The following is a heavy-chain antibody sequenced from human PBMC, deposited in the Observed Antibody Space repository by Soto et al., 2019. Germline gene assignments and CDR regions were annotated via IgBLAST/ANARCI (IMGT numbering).Heavy chain of an antibody. V-gene: IGHV4-34*01. CDR3: AEGAVAGMRLLDY. D-gene: IGHD6-19*01. CDR2: INHSGGT. J-gene: IGHJ4*01. CDR1: GGSFSGYY. Sequence: QVQLQQWGAGLLKPSEPLSLTCAVYGGSFSGYYWMWIRQPPGKGLAWIGEINHSGGTNYNPSPKGPVNISIGRSKNQVSLKVGSVTPGDGGGYYGAEGAVAGMRLLDYWCHGTLVTVSS.